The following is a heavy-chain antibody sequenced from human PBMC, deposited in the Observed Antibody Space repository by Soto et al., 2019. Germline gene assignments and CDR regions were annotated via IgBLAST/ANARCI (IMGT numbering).Heavy chain of an antibody. CDR1: GYSFTNNW. D-gene: IGHD1-1*01. CDR2: VDPSDSYT. J-gene: IGHJ5*02. Sequence: GESLKISCKVSGYSFTNNWITWVRQMPVKGLEWMGRVDPSDSYTFYRPSFQGHVTFSVDKSINTAYVQCTRLKASDTAMYYCARLVSKRFDACGERTLVTVSS. V-gene: IGHV5-10-1*01. CDR3: ARLVSKRFDA.